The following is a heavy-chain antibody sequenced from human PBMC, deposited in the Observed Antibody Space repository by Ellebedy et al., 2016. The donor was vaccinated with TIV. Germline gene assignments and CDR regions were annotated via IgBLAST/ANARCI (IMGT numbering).Heavy chain of an antibody. CDR2: INRDGSSA. D-gene: IGHD4-23*01. J-gene: IGHJ4*02. CDR1: EFAFSNHW. V-gene: IGHV3-74*01. CDR3: ARDGAVPGGKGDY. Sequence: PGGSLRLSCAASEFAFSNHWMHWVRQAPGKGLVWLSRINRDGSSANYADSVKGRFSISRDNAKNTLYLQMNSLRVEDTAMYYCARDGAVPGGKGDYWGQGTLVIVSS.